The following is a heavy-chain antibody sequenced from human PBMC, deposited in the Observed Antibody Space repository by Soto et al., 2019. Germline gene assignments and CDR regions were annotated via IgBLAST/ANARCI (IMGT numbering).Heavy chain of an antibody. D-gene: IGHD3-10*01. V-gene: IGHV4-39*01. CDR1: GGSIGSSSYY. CDR2: IYYSGST. Sequence: PSETLSLTCTVSGGSIGSSSYYWGWIRQPPGKGLEWIGSIYYSGSTYYNPSLKSRVTISVDTSKNQFSLKLSSVTAADTAVYYCARRGYGSGSYYPSSYYGMDVWGQGTTVTVSS. CDR3: ARRGYGSGSYYPSSYYGMDV. J-gene: IGHJ6*02.